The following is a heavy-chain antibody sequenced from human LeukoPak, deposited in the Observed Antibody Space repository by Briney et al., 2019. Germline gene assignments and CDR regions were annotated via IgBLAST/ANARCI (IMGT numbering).Heavy chain of an antibody. D-gene: IGHD1-26*01. CDR1: GYTFTGYY. V-gene: IGHV1-2*06. CDR3: ARGVQWEPGTDY. J-gene: IGHJ4*02. CDR2: INPNSGGT. Sequence: ASVKVSCKASGYTFTGYYMHWVRQAPGQGLEWMGRINPNSGGTNYAQKFQGRVTMTRDTSISTAYMELSRLRSDDTAVYCCARGVQWEPGTDYWGQGTLVTVSS.